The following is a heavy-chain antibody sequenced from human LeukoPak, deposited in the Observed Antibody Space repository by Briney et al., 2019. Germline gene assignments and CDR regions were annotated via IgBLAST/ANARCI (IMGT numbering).Heavy chain of an antibody. J-gene: IGHJ4*02. CDR3: ARDTVGSLDY. CDR1: GLTFTNSW. Sequence: PGGSLRLSCAASGLTFTNSWMAWVRQAPGKGLEWVANIKQDGGTRHYADSLRGRFTISIDNPKNSLYLQMNSLRADDTAVYYCARDTVGSLDYWGQGILVTVAS. D-gene: IGHD1-26*01. CDR2: IKQDGGTR. V-gene: IGHV3-7*01.